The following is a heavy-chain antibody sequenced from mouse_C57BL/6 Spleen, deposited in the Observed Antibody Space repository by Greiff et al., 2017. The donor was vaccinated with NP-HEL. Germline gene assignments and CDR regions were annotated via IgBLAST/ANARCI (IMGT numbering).Heavy chain of an antibody. CDR2: IYPGDGDT. CDR3: ARSGAGTWYFDG. J-gene: IGHJ1*03. D-gene: IGHD4-1*01. Sequence: VQLQQSGAELVKPGASVKISCKASGYAFSSYWMNWVKQRPGKGLEWIGQIYPGDGDTNYNGKFKGKATLTADKSSSTAYMQLSSLTSEDSAVYFCARSGAGTWYFDGWGTGTTVTVSS. CDR1: GYAFSSYW. V-gene: IGHV1-80*01.